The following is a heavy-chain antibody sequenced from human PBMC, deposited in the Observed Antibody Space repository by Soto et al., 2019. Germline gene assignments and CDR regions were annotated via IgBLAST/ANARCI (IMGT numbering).Heavy chain of an antibody. CDR3: ARGRDCGGDCPNWFDP. J-gene: IGHJ5*02. V-gene: IGHV3-53*04. CDR1: GFTVSSNY. CDR2: IYSGGST. D-gene: IGHD2-21*02. Sequence: EVQLVESGGGLVQPGGSLRLSCAASGFTVSSNYMSWVRQAPGKGLEWVSVIYSGGSTYYADSVKGRFTISRHNSKNTLYLPMNSLRAEDTAVYYCARGRDCGGDCPNWFDPWGQGTLVTVSS.